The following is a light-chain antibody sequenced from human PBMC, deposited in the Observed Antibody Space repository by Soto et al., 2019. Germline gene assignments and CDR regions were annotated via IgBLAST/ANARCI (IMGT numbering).Light chain of an antibody. V-gene: IGKV1-33*01. CDR2: DAS. Sequence: DIQMTQSPSFLSASVGDRVTITCQASQDITTSLNWYQQKPGKAPKLLMYDASNLETGVPSRYSGSGSGTDFTSTISSLQAEDIATYYCQQYDNLPLSFGGGTKVEIK. CDR1: QDITTS. CDR3: QQYDNLPLS. J-gene: IGKJ4*01.